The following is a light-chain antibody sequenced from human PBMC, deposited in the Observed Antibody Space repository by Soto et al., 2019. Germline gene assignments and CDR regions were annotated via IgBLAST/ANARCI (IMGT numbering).Light chain of an antibody. V-gene: IGKV1-39*01. Sequence: DIQMTQSPSSLSAFVADRVTITCRASQSIRSYLSWYQQKPGKAPKLLIYAASSLQSGVPSRFSGSGSETDFTLTISSLQPEDFATYYCQQSYSTPRTFGQGTKVEIK. CDR3: QQSYSTPRT. J-gene: IGKJ1*01. CDR2: AAS. CDR1: QSIRSY.